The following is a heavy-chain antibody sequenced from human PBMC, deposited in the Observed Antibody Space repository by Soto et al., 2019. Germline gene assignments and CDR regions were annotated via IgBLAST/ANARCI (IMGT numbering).Heavy chain of an antibody. Sequence: EVQLLEFGGGLVQPGGSLRLSCVASGFTFSSYAMSWVRQAPGKGLEWVSAISGSGGGTDYADSVKGRFTISRDNSKNTLYLQMNSLRAEDTAIYYCAKEPVRYSLGVAPFDSWGQGTLVTVSS. CDR1: GFTFSSYA. CDR2: ISGSGGGT. J-gene: IGHJ5*01. D-gene: IGHD2-15*01. V-gene: IGHV3-23*01. CDR3: AKEPVRYSLGVAPFDS.